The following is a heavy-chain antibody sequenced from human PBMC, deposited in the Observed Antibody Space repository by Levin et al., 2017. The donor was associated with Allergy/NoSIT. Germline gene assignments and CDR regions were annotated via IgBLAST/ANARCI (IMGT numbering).Heavy chain of an antibody. CDR1: GGTFSSYA. CDR2: IIPILGIA. CDR3: ARTSSGGSKQQLPHFDY. Sequence: GASVKVSCKASGGTFSSYAISWVRQAPGQGLEWMGRIIPILGIANYAQKFQGRVTITADKSTSTAYMELSSLRSEDTAVYYCARTSSGGSKQQLPHFDYWGQGTLVTVSS. V-gene: IGHV1-69*04. J-gene: IGHJ4*02. D-gene: IGHD6-13*01.